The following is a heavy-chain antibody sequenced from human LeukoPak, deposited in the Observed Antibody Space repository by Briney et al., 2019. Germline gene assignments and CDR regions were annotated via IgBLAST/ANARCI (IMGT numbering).Heavy chain of an antibody. V-gene: IGHV1-3*01. CDR3: ARAPELGTAAGTLDY. CDR2: INAGNGNT. Sequence: ASVKVSCTASGYTFTSYAVHWVRQAPGQRLEWMGWINAGNGNTKYSQKFQGRVTITRDTSASTAYMELSSLRSEDTAVYYCARAPELGTAAGTLDYWGQGTLVTVSS. J-gene: IGHJ4*02. CDR1: GYTFTSYA. D-gene: IGHD6-13*01.